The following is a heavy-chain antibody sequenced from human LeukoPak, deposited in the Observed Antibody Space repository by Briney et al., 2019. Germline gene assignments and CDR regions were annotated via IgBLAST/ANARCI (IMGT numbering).Heavy chain of an antibody. V-gene: IGHV5-51*01. CDR2: TNPGDSNA. CDR1: GYSFTNYW. D-gene: IGHD3-3*01. CDR3: ARLKGDFWSGHFYHYYVMDV. Sequence: GESLKISCKASGYSFTNYWIGWVRQMSGKGLEWMGITNPGDSNARYSPSLQGQVNISADKSINTAYLQWSSLQASDTAVYYCARLKGDFWSGHFYHYYVMDVWGQGTTVTVSS. J-gene: IGHJ6*02.